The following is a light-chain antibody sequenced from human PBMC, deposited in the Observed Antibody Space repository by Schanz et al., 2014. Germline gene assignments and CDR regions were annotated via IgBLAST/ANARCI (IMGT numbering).Light chain of an antibody. Sequence: DIQMTQSPSSLSASVGDRVTITCRASQTISTWLAWYQQKPGKAPKLLISDASNLEGGVPSRFSGSGSGTDFTLTISSLQPEDFATYYCQQLSSYPPWTFGQGTTLEIK. CDR3: QQLSSYPPWT. J-gene: IGKJ2*02. CDR2: DAS. CDR1: QTISTW. V-gene: IGKV1-5*01.